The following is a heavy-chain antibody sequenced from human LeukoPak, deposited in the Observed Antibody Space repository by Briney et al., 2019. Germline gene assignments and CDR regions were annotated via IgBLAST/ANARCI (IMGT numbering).Heavy chain of an antibody. J-gene: IGHJ5*02. CDR1: GYPISSGYY. D-gene: IGHD3-3*01. Sequence: SETLSLTCTVSGYPISSGYYWGWIRQPPGKGLEWIGTIFHSGNTYYNPSLKSRVTISVDTSKNQFSLKLSSVTAADTAVYYCARDHLANLASRLFDPWGQGTLVTVSS. CDR3: ARDHLANLASRLFDP. V-gene: IGHV4-38-2*02. CDR2: IFHSGNT.